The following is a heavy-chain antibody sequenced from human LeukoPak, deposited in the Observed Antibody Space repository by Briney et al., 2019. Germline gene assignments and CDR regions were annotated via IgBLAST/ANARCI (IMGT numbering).Heavy chain of an antibody. D-gene: IGHD2-2*01. V-gene: IGHV4-38-2*02. J-gene: IGHJ4*02. CDR1: GYSISSGYY. CDR2: IYYSGST. Sequence: SETLSLTCTVSGYSISSGYYWGWIRQPPGKGLEWIGYIYYSGSTNYNPSLKSQVTISVDTSKNQFSLKLSSVTAADTAVYYCARADYQPLLNFDYWGQGTLVTVSS. CDR3: ARADYQPLLNFDY.